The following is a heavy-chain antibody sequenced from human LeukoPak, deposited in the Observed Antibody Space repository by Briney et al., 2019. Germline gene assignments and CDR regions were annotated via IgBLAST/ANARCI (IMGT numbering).Heavy chain of an antibody. CDR3: AKDYGYYSSYYYDMDV. D-gene: IGHD4-11*01. V-gene: IGHV3-30*18. Sequence: GGSLRLSCAASGFTFSSSGMHWVHQAPGKGLEWVAVVSYDGRNKYYADSVKGRFTISRDNSKNTLYMQMNSLRAEDTAVYYCAKDYGYYSSYYYDMDVWGQGTTVTVSS. CDR1: GFTFSSSG. CDR2: VSYDGRNK. J-gene: IGHJ6*02.